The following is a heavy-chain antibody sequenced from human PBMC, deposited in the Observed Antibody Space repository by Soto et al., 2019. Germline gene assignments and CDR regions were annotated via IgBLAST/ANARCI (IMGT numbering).Heavy chain of an antibody. Sequence: QVQLVQSGAAVREPGASVKVSCKTSGYNFVRNHIHWVRQTPAQGLEWMGIINPNDGYFSYAQKFRGRVTVKSDTPTSSVYRELRGLTTVDTAVYCCARDLSGSWTIDYWRPGTLVTVSS. V-gene: IGHV1-46*01. D-gene: IGHD6-13*01. CDR2: INPNDGYF. J-gene: IGHJ4*02. CDR3: ARDLSGSWTIDY. CDR1: GYNFVRNH.